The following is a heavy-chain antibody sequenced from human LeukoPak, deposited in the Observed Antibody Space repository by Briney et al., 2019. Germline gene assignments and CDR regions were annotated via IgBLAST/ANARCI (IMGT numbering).Heavy chain of an antibody. V-gene: IGHV4-39*07. D-gene: IGHD3-9*01. Sequence: PSETLSLTCTVSGGSISSSSYYWGWIRQPPGKGLEWIGSIYYSGSTYYNPSLKSRVTISVDTSKNQFSLKLSSVTAADTAVYYCARLVRPYYDILTGYYKNYYFDYWGQGTLVTVSS. J-gene: IGHJ4*02. CDR2: IYYSGST. CDR3: ARLVRPYYDILTGYYKNYYFDY. CDR1: GGSISSSSYY.